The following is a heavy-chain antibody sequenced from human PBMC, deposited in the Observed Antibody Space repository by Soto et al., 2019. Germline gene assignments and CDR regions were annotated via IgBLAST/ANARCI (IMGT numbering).Heavy chain of an antibody. D-gene: IGHD7-27*01. CDR1: GDTFKNCV. J-gene: IGHJ6*02. V-gene: IGHV1-69*01. Sequence: QVQVVQSGVEVRRPGSSVKVSCKASGDTFKNCVISWVRQAPGQGLEWMGGIIPLFGTTDFAQRFQGRLTITTDESTTTAYMELSRLRSEDTATYYCAAELGFXKLSVXWGQGTTVIVSX. CDR3: AAELGFXKLSVX. CDR2: IIPLFGTT.